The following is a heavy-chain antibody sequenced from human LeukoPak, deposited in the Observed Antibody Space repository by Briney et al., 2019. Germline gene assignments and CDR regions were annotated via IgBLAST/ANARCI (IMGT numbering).Heavy chain of an antibody. V-gene: IGHV4-34*01. CDR2: INHSGST. CDR1: GGSFSGYY. J-gene: IGHJ4*02. CDR3: ARDRREDY. Sequence: SATLSLTCAVYGGSFSGYYWSWLRQPPGKGLEWIGEINHSGSTNYNPSLKSRVTISVDTSRNQFSLKLISVTAADTAVYYCARDRREDYWGQGTLVTVSS.